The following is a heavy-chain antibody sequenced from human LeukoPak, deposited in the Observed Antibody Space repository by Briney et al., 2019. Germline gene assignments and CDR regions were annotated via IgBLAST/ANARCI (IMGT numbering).Heavy chain of an antibody. CDR1: GFNFDDYA. CDR3: VRLPGAASGINNFDY. J-gene: IGHJ4*02. V-gene: IGHV3-9*01. CDR2: ISWNSRII. Sequence: PGGSLRLSCAASGFNFDDYAMYWVRQAPGKGLEWGSGISWNSRIIDYADSVKGRFTISRDNAKRSLYLQMDSLRTEETAFYSCVRLPGAASGINNFDYWGKGPLSPSRQ. D-gene: IGHD2-21*01.